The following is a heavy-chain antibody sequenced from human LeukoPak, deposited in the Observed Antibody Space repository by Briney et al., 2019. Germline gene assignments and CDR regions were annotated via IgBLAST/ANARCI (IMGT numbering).Heavy chain of an antibody. Sequence: GGSLRLSCAASGFTFSDYYMNWVPQAPGKGLEWVSSISSSSTIYYADSVKGRFTISRDNAKNSLYRQMNSLRAEDTAVYYCTRDATQYLRYGYFDSWGQGILVTVSS. V-gene: IGHV3-69-1*01. CDR3: TRDATQYLRYGYFDS. CDR2: ISSSSTI. J-gene: IGHJ4*02. D-gene: IGHD2/OR15-2a*01. CDR1: GFTFSDYY.